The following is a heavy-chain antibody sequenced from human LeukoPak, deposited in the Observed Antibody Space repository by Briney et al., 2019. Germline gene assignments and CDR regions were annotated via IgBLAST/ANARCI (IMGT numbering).Heavy chain of an antibody. D-gene: IGHD1-14*01. Sequence: PSETLSLTCTVSGGSISSGGYYWSWIRQPPGKGLEWIGYIYHSGSTYYNPSLKSRVTISVDRSKNQFSLKLSSVTAADTAVYYCARANPESDGAFDIWGQGTMVTVSS. CDR3: ARANPESDGAFDI. CDR1: GGSISSGGYY. V-gene: IGHV4-30-2*01. CDR2: IYHSGST. J-gene: IGHJ3*02.